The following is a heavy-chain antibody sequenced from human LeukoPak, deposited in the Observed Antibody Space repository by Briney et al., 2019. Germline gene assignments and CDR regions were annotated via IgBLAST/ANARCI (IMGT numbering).Heavy chain of an antibody. CDR3: ARDRTFGAAAGATTLWY. J-gene: IGHJ4*02. CDR2: ISYAGSNK. CDR1: GFTFSNYG. Sequence: PGGSLRLSCAASGFTFSNYGMHWVRQAPGKGLEWVAVISYAGSNKHYADSVKGRFTISRDNSKNTLYLQMNSLRAEDTAVYHCARDRTFGAAAGATTLWYWGQGTLVSVSS. D-gene: IGHD6-13*01. V-gene: IGHV3-30*03.